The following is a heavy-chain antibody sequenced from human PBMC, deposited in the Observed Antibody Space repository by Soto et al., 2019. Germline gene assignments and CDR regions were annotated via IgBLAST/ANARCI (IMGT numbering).Heavy chain of an antibody. CDR2: IKSKTDGGTT. Sequence: GGSLRLSCAASGFTFSNAWMSWVRQAPGKGLEWVGRIKSKTDGGTTDYAAPVKGRFTISRDDSKNTLYLQMNSLKTEDTAVYYCTTDRVTGPSSGSITMVRAVINDYWGQGNLVTVSS. J-gene: IGHJ4*02. V-gene: IGHV3-15*01. CDR1: GFTFSNAW. D-gene: IGHD3-10*01. CDR3: TTDRVTGPSSGSITMVRAVINDY.